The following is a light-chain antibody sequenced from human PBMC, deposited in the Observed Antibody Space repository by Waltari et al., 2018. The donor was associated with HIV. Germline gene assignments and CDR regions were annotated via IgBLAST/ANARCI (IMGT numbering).Light chain of an antibody. CDR1: SLRSYY. V-gene: IGLV3-19*01. Sequence: SSELTQAPAVSVALGQTVRITCQGDSLRSYYASWYQQKPGQAPLLVIYGKNNRPSGSPDRFSGSSSGNTASLTITGAQSEDEADYYCNSRDSSGNPRFGGGTKLTVL. J-gene: IGLJ2*01. CDR3: NSRDSSGNPR. CDR2: GKN.